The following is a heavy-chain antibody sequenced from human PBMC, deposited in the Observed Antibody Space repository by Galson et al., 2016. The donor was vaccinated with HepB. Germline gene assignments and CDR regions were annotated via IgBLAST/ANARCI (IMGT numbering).Heavy chain of an antibody. J-gene: IGHJ4*02. D-gene: IGHD6-19*01. Sequence: SLRLSCAASGFTFDDYGMNWVRQAPGKGLEWVSGINWNGGSTGYADSVKGRFTISRDNAKNSLYLQMNSLRAEDTALYYCARGREPGLAVAGTDYWGQGTLVTVSS. CDR3: ARGREPGLAVAGTDY. V-gene: IGHV3-20*04. CDR2: INWNGGST. CDR1: GFTFDDYG.